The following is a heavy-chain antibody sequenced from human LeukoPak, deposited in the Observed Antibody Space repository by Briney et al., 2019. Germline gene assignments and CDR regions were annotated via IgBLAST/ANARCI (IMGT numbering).Heavy chain of an antibody. D-gene: IGHD5-24*01. CDR2: IRYDGSNK. Sequence: GGSLRLSCAASGFTFSSHGMHWVRQAPGKGLEWVAFIRYDGSNKYYADSVKGRFTISRDNSKNTLYLQMNSLRAEDTAVYYCARESRDGSAGYWGQGTLVTVSS. V-gene: IGHV3-30*02. CDR3: ARESRDGSAGY. CDR1: GFTFSSHG. J-gene: IGHJ4*02.